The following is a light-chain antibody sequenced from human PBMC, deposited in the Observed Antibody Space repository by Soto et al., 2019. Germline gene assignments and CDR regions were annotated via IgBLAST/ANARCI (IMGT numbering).Light chain of an antibody. CDR2: GDS. V-gene: IGLV3-21*02. Sequence: YELTQPPSVSVAPGQTATVTCGGNNVGSKSVHWYQQKPGQAPVLVVYGDSDRPSGIPERFSGSNSGNTATLTISRVEAGDEADYYCQVWDTSSDQGVFGTGTKVTVL. J-gene: IGLJ1*01. CDR1: NVGSKS. CDR3: QVWDTSSDQGV.